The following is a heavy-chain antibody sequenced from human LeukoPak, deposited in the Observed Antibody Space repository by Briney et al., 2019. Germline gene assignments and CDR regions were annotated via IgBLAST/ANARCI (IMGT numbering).Heavy chain of an antibody. CDR2: IYYSGST. V-gene: IGHV4-39*07. Sequence: SETLSLTCTVSGGSISSSSYYWGWIRQPPGKGLEWIGSIYYSGSTYYNPSLKSRVTISVDTSKNQFSLKLSSVTAADTAVYYCARGAPAAGYWGQGTLVTVSS. J-gene: IGHJ4*02. D-gene: IGHD6-25*01. CDR3: ARGAPAAGY. CDR1: GGSISSSSYY.